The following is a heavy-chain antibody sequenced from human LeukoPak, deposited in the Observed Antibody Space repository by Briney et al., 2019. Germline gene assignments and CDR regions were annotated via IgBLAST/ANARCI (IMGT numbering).Heavy chain of an antibody. CDR2: ISGSGGST. CDR3: AKVPLWFGELLGAFDI. Sequence: GGSLRLSCAACGFTFSSYGMSWVRQAPGKGLEWVSAISGSGGSTYYADSVKGRFTISRDNSKNTLYLQMNSLRAEDTAVYYCAKVPLWFGELLGAFDIWGQGTMVTVSS. J-gene: IGHJ3*02. D-gene: IGHD3-10*01. CDR1: GFTFSSYG. V-gene: IGHV3-23*01.